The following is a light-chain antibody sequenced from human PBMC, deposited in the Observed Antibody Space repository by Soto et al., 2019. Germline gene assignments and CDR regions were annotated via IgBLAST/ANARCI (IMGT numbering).Light chain of an antibody. CDR3: QQYHNWPPIT. V-gene: IGKV3D-15*01. CDR1: QSVRSY. J-gene: IGKJ5*01. CDR2: GAS. Sequence: MTQSPFTLSASVGDRVTITCRASQSVRSYLAWYQQKPGQAPRLLIYGASTRATGIPARFSGSGSGTEFTLTISSLQSEDFAVYYCQQYHNWPPITFGQGTRLEIK.